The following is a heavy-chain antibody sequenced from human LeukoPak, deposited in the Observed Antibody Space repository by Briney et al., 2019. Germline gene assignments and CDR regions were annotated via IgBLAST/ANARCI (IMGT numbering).Heavy chain of an antibody. CDR3: ARDRPSGESDAFDI. V-gene: IGHV1-8*03. CDR2: MNPNSGNT. D-gene: IGHD3-10*01. J-gene: IGHJ3*02. Sequence: GASVKVSCKASGYTFTSYDINWVRQATGQGLEWMGWMNPNSGNTGYAQKFQGRVTITRNTSISTAYMELSSLRSEDTAVYYCARDRPSGESDAFDIWGQGTMVTVSS. CDR1: GYTFTSYD.